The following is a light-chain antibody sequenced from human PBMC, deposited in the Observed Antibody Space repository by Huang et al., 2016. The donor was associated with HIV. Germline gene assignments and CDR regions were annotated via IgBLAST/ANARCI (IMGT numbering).Light chain of an antibody. V-gene: IGKV3-11*01. J-gene: IGKJ1*01. CDR2: DAS. CDR1: QRVSSY. Sequence: EIVLTQSPAPLSLSPGERANLSCRASQRVSSYLTWYQQQPGQAPRLLIYDASNRATGSPARFSGSGSGTDFTRTISSLEPEDFAVYYCQQRSNWPPTWTFGQGTKVEIK. CDR3: QQRSNWPPTWT.